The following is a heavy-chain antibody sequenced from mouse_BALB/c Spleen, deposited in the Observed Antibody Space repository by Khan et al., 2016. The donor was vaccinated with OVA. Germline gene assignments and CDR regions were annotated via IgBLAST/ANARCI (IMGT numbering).Heavy chain of an antibody. D-gene: IGHD2-14*01. J-gene: IGHJ3*01. V-gene: IGHV1-4*01. CDR1: GYTFTTYT. CDR2: INPSNGYT. Sequence: QVQLKQSGAELARPGASVKMSCKASGYTFTTYTMHWVKQRPGQGLEWIGYINPSNGYTNYNQKFKDKSTLTADKSSSTAYMQLGSLSSDYSAVYYCAREGAYYRSDGCFSYGGQGTLVTVSA. CDR3: AREGAYYRSDGCFSY.